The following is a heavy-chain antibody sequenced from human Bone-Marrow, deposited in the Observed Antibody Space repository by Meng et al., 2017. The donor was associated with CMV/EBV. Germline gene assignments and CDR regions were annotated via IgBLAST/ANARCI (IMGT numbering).Heavy chain of an antibody. V-gene: IGHV1-69*04. J-gene: IGHJ4*02. Sequence: SVKVSCKASGGTFSSYTISWVRQAPGQGLEWMGRIIPILGIAHYAQKFQGRVTITADKSTSTAYMGLSSLRSEDTAVYYCAREEWELLAFDYWGQGTLVTVAS. CDR3: AREEWELLAFDY. CDR2: IIPILGIA. CDR1: GGTFSSYT. D-gene: IGHD1-26*01.